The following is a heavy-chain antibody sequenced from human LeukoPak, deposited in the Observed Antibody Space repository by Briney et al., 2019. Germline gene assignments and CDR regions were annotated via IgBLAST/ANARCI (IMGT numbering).Heavy chain of an antibody. Sequence: GASVKVSCKASGGTFSSYAISWARQAPGQGLEWMGGIIPIFGTANYAQKFQGRVTITADESTSTAYMELSSLRSEDTAVYYCARDSSEFRSLIPHWGQGTLVTVSS. CDR2: IIPIFGTA. D-gene: IGHD2-21*01. CDR3: ARDSSEFRSLIPH. V-gene: IGHV1-69*01. J-gene: IGHJ1*01. CDR1: GGTFSSYA.